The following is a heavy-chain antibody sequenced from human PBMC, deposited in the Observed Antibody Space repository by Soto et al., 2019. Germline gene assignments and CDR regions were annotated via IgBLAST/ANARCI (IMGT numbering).Heavy chain of an antibody. CDR3: ARAVEYSSSIKPFDP. J-gene: IGHJ5*02. CDR2: INPNSGGT. V-gene: IGHV1-2*04. CDR1: GYSFTGYY. D-gene: IGHD6-6*01. Sequence: ALVKVSCKASGYSFTGYYIHWLRHAPGQGLEWMGWINPNSGGTNYAQKFQGWVTMTRDTSISTAYMELSRLRSDDTAVYYCARAVEYSSSIKPFDPWGQGTLVTV.